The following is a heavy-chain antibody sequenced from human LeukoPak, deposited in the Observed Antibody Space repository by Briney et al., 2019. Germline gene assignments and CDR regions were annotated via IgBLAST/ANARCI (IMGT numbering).Heavy chain of an antibody. D-gene: IGHD3-10*01. Sequence: GGSLRLSCTASKFTFSNYGMQWIRQAPGKGLEWVAVISFDGRTKYYADSVKGRFTLSRDNSRNTLDLQMNSLGPEDTAVYYCAKEYDSGGYGAYFDYWGRGTLVTVSS. CDR2: ISFDGRTK. CDR3: AKEYDSGGYGAYFDY. V-gene: IGHV3-30*18. J-gene: IGHJ4*02. CDR1: KFTFSNYG.